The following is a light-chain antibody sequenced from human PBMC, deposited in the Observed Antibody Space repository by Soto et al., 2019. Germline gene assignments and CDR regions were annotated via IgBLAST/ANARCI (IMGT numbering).Light chain of an antibody. J-gene: IGLJ2*01. Sequence: QSALTQPPSASGSPGQSVAISCSGTSSDVGGYNYVSWYQQHPGKAPKLMIYDVNKRPSGVPDRFSGSKSGNTASLTVSGLQAEDEADYCCTSYAGSNKPAFGGGTKLTVL. CDR1: SSDVGGYNY. V-gene: IGLV2-8*01. CDR2: DVN. CDR3: TSYAGSNKPA.